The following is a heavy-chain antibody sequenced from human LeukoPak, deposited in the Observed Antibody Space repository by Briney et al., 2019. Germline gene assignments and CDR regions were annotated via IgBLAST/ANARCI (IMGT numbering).Heavy chain of an antibody. D-gene: IGHD6-19*01. J-gene: IGHJ1*01. CDR1: GGSFSGYY. CDR3: ARGGSSGYHAEYFQH. CDR2: INHSGST. Sequence: PSETLSLTCAVYGGSFSGYYWSWIRQPPATGLEWIGEINHSGSTNYNPSLKSRVTISVDTSKNQFSLKLSSVTAADTAVYYCARGGSSGYHAEYFQHWGQGTLVTVSS. V-gene: IGHV4-34*01.